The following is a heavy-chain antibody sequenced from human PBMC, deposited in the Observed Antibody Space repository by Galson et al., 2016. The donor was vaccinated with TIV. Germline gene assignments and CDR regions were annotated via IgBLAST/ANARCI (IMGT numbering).Heavy chain of an antibody. CDR1: GGSFSSYV. V-gene: IGHV1-69*13. D-gene: IGHD5-18*01. CDR3: ATDRNTAMDTYYWYYGMDV. Sequence: SVKVSCKASGGSFSSYVISWVRQAPGQGLEWMGGIIPLFSTANYARKFQGRVTITADESTSTAHMELSSLRSEDTAIDYCATDRNTAMDTYYWYYGMDVWGQGTTVTVSS. J-gene: IGHJ6*02. CDR2: IIPLFSTA.